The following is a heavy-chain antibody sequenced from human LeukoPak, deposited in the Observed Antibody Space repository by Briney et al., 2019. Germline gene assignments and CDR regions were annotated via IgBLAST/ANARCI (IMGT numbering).Heavy chain of an antibody. CDR3: ARHVSLMGGTGILDY. Sequence: GESLKISCKGSGYSFTSYWIGWVRQMPGKGLEWMGIIYPGDSDTRYSPSFQGQVTISADKSISTAYLQWSSLKASDTAMYYCARHVSLMGGTGILDYWGQGTLVTVSS. CDR1: GYSFTSYW. D-gene: IGHD1-1*01. V-gene: IGHV5-51*01. J-gene: IGHJ4*02. CDR2: IYPGDSDT.